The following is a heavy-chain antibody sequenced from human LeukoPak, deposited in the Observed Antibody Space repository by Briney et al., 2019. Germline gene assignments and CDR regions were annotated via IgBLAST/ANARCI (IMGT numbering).Heavy chain of an antibody. CDR1: GFTFSSYA. D-gene: IGHD2-2*01. Sequence: QSGGSLRLSCAASGFTFSSYAMHWVRQAPGKGLEWVAVISYDGSNKYYADSVKGRFTISRDNSKNTLYLQMNSLRAEDTAVYYCARDERVVVPAASGDYYYGMDVWGQGTTVTVSS. CDR2: ISYDGSNK. J-gene: IGHJ6*02. V-gene: IGHV3-30*14. CDR3: ARDERVVVPAASGDYYYGMDV.